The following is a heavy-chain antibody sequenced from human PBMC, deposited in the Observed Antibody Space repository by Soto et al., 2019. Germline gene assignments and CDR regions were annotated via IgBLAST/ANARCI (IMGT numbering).Heavy chain of an antibody. CDR2: LSHNGSST. CDR1: GFTFNNYG. V-gene: IGHV3-30*03. CDR3: ARDWGSSGSFNWFDP. Sequence: QVQLVESGGGVVQPGRSLRLSCTASGFTFNNYGMHWVRQAPGKGLEWVAILSHNGSSTYYGDSVRGRFTVSRDESKNTLYLQMTTLRSEDTAVYYYARDWGSSGSFNWFDPWGQATLVTVSS. J-gene: IGHJ5*02. D-gene: IGHD6-19*01.